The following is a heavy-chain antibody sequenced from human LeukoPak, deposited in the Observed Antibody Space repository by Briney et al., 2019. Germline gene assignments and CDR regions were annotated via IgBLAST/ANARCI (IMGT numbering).Heavy chain of an antibody. CDR1: GYPFTAYY. CDR3: ARSEPTYYYDSSGSHAFDI. D-gene: IGHD3-22*01. J-gene: IGHJ3*02. V-gene: IGHV1-2*02. Sequence: SVKLSCKASGYPFTAYYIHWVRQSPGQGLEWMGWINPNSGGTNYAQKFQGRVTITADESTSTAYMELSSLRSEDTAVYYCARSEPTYYYDSSGSHAFDIWGQGTMVTVSS. CDR2: INPNSGGT.